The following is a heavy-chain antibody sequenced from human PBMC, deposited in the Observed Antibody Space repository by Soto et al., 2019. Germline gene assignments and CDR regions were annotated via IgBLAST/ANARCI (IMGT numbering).Heavy chain of an antibody. CDR1: GFTFNNDW. Sequence: EVQLVESGGGLVKPGGSLRLSCAASGFTFNNDWMNWVRQAPGKGLEWVGSIRSTADGGTIDYAAPVKDRFTISRDDSKITLPLQMNTLKTEDTAVDYCTTEPDYINYFDYWGQGTLVTVSS. D-gene: IGHD4-4*01. CDR3: TTEPDYINYFDY. V-gene: IGHV3-15*07. CDR2: IRSTADGGTI. J-gene: IGHJ4*02.